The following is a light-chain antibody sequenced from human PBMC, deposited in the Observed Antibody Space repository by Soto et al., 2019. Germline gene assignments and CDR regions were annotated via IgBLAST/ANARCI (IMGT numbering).Light chain of an antibody. CDR1: QSVSSSY. V-gene: IGKV3-20*01. Sequence: ELVLTQSPGTPSLSPREKTTLSCRAKQSVSSSYLAWYQQKPGQAPRLLIYAASSRATGIPDRFSGSGSGTDFTLTISRLEPEDFAVYFCQQYGTSLPFTFGQGTKVDIK. J-gene: IGKJ2*01. CDR2: AAS. CDR3: QQYGTSLPFT.